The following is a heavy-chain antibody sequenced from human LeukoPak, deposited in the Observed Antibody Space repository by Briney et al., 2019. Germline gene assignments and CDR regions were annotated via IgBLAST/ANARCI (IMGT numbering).Heavy chain of an antibody. CDR3: ARERSDKRWLHLKGYWYFDL. CDR1: GGSISSYY. D-gene: IGHD5-12*01. V-gene: IGHV4-59*01. J-gene: IGHJ2*01. CDR2: IYYSGST. Sequence: SETLPLTCTVSGGSISSYYWSWIRQPPGKGLEWIGYIYYSGSTNYNPSLKSRVTISVDTSKNQFSLKLSSVTAADTAVYYCARERSDKRWLHLKGYWYFDLWGRGTLVTVSS.